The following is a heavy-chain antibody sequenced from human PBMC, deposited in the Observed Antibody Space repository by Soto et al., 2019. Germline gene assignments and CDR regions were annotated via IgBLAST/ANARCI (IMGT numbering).Heavy chain of an antibody. CDR1: GYSFTSYW. Sequence: GESLKISCKGSGYSFTSYWIGWVRQMPGKGLEWMGIINPGDSYSRNTPSFQGQVTILAAKSISTAYLQWSSLTASDTATYYCARLAMVRGVATFGVGVWGQGTTVTV. D-gene: IGHD3-10*01. CDR3: ARLAMVRGVATFGVGV. J-gene: IGHJ6*02. V-gene: IGHV5-51*01. CDR2: INPGDSYS.